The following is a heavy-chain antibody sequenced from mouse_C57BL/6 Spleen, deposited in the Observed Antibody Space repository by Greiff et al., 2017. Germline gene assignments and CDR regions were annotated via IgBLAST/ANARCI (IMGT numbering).Heavy chain of an antibody. V-gene: IGHV1-50*01. D-gene: IGHD1-1*01. CDR3: ARVYGSSAWFAY. J-gene: IGHJ3*01. CDR1: GYTFTSYW. Sequence: VQLQQPGAELVKPGASVKLSCKASGYTFTSYWMQWVKQRPGQGLEWIGEIDPSDSYTNYNQKFKGKATLTVDTSSSTAYMQLSSLTSEDSAVYYCARVYGSSAWFAYWGQGTLVTVSA. CDR2: IDPSDSYT.